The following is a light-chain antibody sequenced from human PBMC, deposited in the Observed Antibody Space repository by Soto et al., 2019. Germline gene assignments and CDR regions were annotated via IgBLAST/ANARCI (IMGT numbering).Light chain of an antibody. Sequence: SVSTQSPGTLSLSPAERATLSSRASQSVSSSYLAWYQQKPGQAPRLLIYGASSRATGIPDRFSGSGSGTDFTLTISRLEPEDFAVYYCQQYGSSPRTFGQGTKVDIK. CDR1: QSVSSSY. CDR3: QQYGSSPRT. J-gene: IGKJ1*01. CDR2: GAS. V-gene: IGKV3-20*01.